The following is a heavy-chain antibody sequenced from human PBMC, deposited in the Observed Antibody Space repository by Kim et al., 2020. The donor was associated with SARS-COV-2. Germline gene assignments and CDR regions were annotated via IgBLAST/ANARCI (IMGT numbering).Heavy chain of an antibody. D-gene: IGHD4-17*01. CDR2: IKSKTDGGTT. J-gene: IGHJ4*02. CDR1: GFTFSNAW. CDR3: TTALYDYGDYVAFDY. V-gene: IGHV3-15*01. Sequence: GGSLRLSCAASGFTFSNAWMSWVRQAPGKGLEWVGRIKSKTDGGTTDYAAPVKGRFTISRDDSKNTLYLQMNSLKTEDTAVYYCTTALYDYGDYVAFDYWGQGTLVTVSS.